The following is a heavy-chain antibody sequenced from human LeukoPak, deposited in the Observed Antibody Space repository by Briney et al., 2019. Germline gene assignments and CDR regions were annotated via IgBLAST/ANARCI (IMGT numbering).Heavy chain of an antibody. CDR1: GFTFSDYY. CDR3: ARDQWYYYGSGSYHPQDY. J-gene: IGHJ4*02. V-gene: IGHV3-11*06. CDR2: ISGSSSYT. D-gene: IGHD3-10*01. Sequence: GGSLRLSCAASGFTFSDYYMSWIRQAPGKGLEWVSYISGSSSYTNYADSVKGRFTISRDNAKNSLYLQMNSLRAEDTAVYYCARDQWYYYGSGSYHPQDYWGQGTLVTVSS.